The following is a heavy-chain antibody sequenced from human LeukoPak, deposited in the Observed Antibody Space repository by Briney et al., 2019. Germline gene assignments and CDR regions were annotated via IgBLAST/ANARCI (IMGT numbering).Heavy chain of an antibody. Sequence: PGGSLRLSCAASGFTFSSYGMNWVRQAPGKGLEWVSSISGSGGSTFYADSVKGRFTISRDNSKNTLYLQMNSLRAEDAAVYYCARDDHWGYAFDIWGQGTMVTVSS. D-gene: IGHD3-16*01. V-gene: IGHV3-23*01. CDR1: GFTFSSYG. J-gene: IGHJ3*02. CDR3: ARDDHWGYAFDI. CDR2: ISGSGGST.